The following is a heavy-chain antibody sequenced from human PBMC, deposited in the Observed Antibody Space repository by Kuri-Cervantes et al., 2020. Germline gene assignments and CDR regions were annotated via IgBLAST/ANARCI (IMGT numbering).Heavy chain of an antibody. D-gene: IGHD3-9*01. Sequence: SGPTLVKPTQTLTLTCTFSGFSLGTSGVGVGRIRQPPGKALEWLALIYWDDDKRYSPSLKSRLTITKDTSKNQVVLTMTNMDPVDTATYYCAQTYYDILTGYLKPNWFDPWGQGTLVTVSS. V-gene: IGHV2-5*02. CDR1: GFSLGTSGVG. J-gene: IGHJ5*02. CDR2: IYWDDDK. CDR3: AQTYYDILTGYLKPNWFDP.